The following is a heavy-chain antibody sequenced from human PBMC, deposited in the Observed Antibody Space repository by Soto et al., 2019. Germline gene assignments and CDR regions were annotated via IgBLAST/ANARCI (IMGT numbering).Heavy chain of an antibody. V-gene: IGHV4-34*01. Sequence: PSETLSLTCAVYGGSFSGYYWSWIRQPPGKGLEWIGEINHSGSTNYNPSLKSRVTISVDTSKNQFSLKLSSVTAADTAVYYCARGRITIFGVVIVDYYYYMDVWGKGTTVTVSS. CDR1: GGSFSGYY. CDR3: ARGRITIFGVVIVDYYYYMDV. J-gene: IGHJ6*03. CDR2: INHSGST. D-gene: IGHD3-3*01.